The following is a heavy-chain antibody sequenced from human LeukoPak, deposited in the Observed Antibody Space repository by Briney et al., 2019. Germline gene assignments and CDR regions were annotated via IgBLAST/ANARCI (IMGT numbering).Heavy chain of an antibody. D-gene: IGHD4-17*01. CDR1: GYTFTGYY. V-gene: IGHV1-2*02. CDR3: ARGDGDYTYYYYGMDV. Sequence: GASVKVSCKASGYTFTGYYMHWVRQAPGQGLEWMGWINPNSGGTNYAQKFQGRVTMTRDTSISTAYMELSRLRSDNTAVYYCARGDGDYTYYYYGMDVWGQGTTVTVSS. CDR2: INPNSGGT. J-gene: IGHJ6*02.